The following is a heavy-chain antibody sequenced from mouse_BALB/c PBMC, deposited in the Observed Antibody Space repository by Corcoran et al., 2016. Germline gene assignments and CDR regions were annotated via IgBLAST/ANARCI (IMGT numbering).Heavy chain of an antibody. CDR3: ARNAHWCYFDY. CDR1: GFDFSGYW. CDR2: INPDSSTI. V-gene: IGHV4-1*02. Sequence: EVKLLESGGGLVQPGGSLKLSCAASGFDFSGYWMSWVRQAPGKGLEWIGEINPDSSTINYTPSLKDKFIISRDNAKNTLYLQMSKVRSEDTALYYCARNAHWCYFDYWGQGTTLTVSS. J-gene: IGHJ2*01. D-gene: IGHD1-1*02.